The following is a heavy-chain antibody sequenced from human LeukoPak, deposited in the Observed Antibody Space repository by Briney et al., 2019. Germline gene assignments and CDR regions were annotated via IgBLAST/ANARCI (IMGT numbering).Heavy chain of an antibody. CDR1: GGSFSSGYY. V-gene: IGHV4-38-2*01. D-gene: IGHD3-10*01. CDR2: IYHSGST. CDR3: ARCLDYYGSGSYPTNIDY. J-gene: IGHJ4*02. Sequence: SETLSLTCAVYGGSFSSGYYWGWIRPPPGKGLEWIGIIYHSGSTYYNPSLKSRVTISVDTSKNQFSLKLSSVTAADTAVYYCARCLDYYGSGSYPTNIDYWGQGTLVTVSS.